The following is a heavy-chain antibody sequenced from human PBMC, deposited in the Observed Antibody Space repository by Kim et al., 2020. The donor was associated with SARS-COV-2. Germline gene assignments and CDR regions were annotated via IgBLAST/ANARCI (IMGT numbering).Heavy chain of an antibody. CDR3: ARDLLGILRRQVNYYYGMNV. CDR2: INPSSGGT. V-gene: IGHV1-46*01. J-gene: IGHJ6*02. CDR1: GYTFTNYY. D-gene: IGHD3-16*01. Sequence: ASVKVSCKASGYTFTNYYIHWVRQAPGQGLEWMGVINPSSGGTNYAQNFQGRVTMTRDTSTSTAYVELSSLRSEDTAVYYCARDLLGILRRQVNYYYGMNVWGQGTTVTVSS.